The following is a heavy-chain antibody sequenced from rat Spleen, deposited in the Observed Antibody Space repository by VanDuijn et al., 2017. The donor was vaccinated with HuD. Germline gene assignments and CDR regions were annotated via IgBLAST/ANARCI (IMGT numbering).Heavy chain of an antibody. CDR3: ARHSNWGFDY. CDR2: ISYDGSTT. J-gene: IGHJ2*01. Sequence: EVQLVESVGGLVQPGRSLKLSCAASGFTFSDYYMAWVRQAPTKGLEWVATISYDGSTTYSRDSVKDRFTISRDNAKSTLYLQMDSLRSEDTATYYCARHSNWGFDYWGQGVMVTVSS. V-gene: IGHV5-29*01. D-gene: IGHD5-1*01. CDR1: GFTFSDYY.